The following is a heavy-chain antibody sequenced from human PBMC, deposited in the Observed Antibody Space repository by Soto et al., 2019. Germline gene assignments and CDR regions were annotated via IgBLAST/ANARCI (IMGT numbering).Heavy chain of an antibody. J-gene: IGHJ6*02. V-gene: IGHV3-30*18. D-gene: IGHD4-17*01. CDR1: GFTFGSYG. Sequence: PGGSLRLSCAASGFTFGSYGMHWVRQAPGKGLEWVAVISYDGYKKDYADSVKGRFTVSRDNPKNTLYLQMNSLRVEDTAVYYCAKRDYGGNPDAFGMDVWGQGTTVTVSS. CDR2: ISYDGYKK. CDR3: AKRDYGGNPDAFGMDV.